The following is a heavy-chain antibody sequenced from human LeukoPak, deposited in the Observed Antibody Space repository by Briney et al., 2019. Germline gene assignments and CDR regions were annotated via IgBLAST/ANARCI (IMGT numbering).Heavy chain of an antibody. J-gene: IGHJ4*02. CDR3: ARHYSSSWYVRYFDY. D-gene: IGHD6-13*01. Sequence: SETLSLTCTVSGGSISSYYWSWIRQPPGKGLEWIGYIYYSGSTNYNPSLKSRVTISVDTPKNQFSLKLSSVTAADTAVYYCARHYSSSWYVRYFDYWGQGTLVTVSS. CDR2: IYYSGST. CDR1: GGSISSYY. V-gene: IGHV4-59*08.